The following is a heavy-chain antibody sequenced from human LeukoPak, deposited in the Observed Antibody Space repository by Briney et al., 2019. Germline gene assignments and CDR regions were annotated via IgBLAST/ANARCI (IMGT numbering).Heavy chain of an antibody. V-gene: IGHV4-59*01. CDR1: ADSLSSNY. CDR2: IYYGGSS. J-gene: IGHJ4*02. Sequence: RSETRSLTCRLSADSLSSNYWSWVRHPQGEGREWNGDIYYGGSSKYNPSLKSRVTISVDTSKNEFSLKLSSVTAADTAVYYCARVQDPAGGRCDDGSCKSDYFDLWGQGTLVTVSS. CDR3: ARVQDPAGGRCDDGSCKSDYFDL. D-gene: IGHD2-15*01.